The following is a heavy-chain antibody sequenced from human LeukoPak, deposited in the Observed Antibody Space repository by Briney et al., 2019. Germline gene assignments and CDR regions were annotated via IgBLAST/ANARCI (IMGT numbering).Heavy chain of an antibody. CDR3: ARPKGPHSSGWYRY. CDR1: GGSFSGYY. J-gene: IGHJ4*02. D-gene: IGHD6-19*01. Sequence: SETLSLTCAVYGGSFSGYYWSWTRQPPGKGLEWIGEINHSGSTNYNPSLKSRVTISVDTSKNQFSLKLSSVTAADTAVYYCARPKGPHSSGWYRYWGQGTLVTVSS. V-gene: IGHV4-34*01. CDR2: INHSGST.